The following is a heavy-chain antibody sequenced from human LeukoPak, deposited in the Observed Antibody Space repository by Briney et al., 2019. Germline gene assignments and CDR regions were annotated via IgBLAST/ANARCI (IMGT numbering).Heavy chain of an antibody. J-gene: IGHJ4*02. V-gene: IGHV3-23*01. CDR3: ARDFGELDY. D-gene: IGHD3-3*01. CDR2: ISGSDYST. CDR1: GFTFSVYA. Sequence: GGPLRLSCAASGFTFSVYAMSWVRQAPGKGLEWVSAISGSDYSTYYAHSVKGRFTISRDNSENTLYLQMNSLRAEDTAVYYCARDFGELDYWGQGTLVTVSS.